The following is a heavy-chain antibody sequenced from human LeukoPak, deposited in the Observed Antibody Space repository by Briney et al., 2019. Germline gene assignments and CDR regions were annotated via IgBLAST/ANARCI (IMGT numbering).Heavy chain of an antibody. CDR3: ARRIVGGHLGDY. CDR1: GYTFTGHY. D-gene: IGHD1-26*01. Sequence: GASVKVSCKTSGYTFTGHYMHWVRQAPGQGLEWMGWISAKNGNRDYAQKLQGRVTMTLDTSTSTAYMELRSLRSDDTAIYYCARRIVGGHLGDYWGQGTLVTVSS. V-gene: IGHV1-18*04. J-gene: IGHJ4*02. CDR2: ISAKNGNR.